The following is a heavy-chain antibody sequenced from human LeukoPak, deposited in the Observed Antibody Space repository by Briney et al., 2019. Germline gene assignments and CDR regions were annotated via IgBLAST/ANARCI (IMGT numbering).Heavy chain of an antibody. CDR1: GYTFTGYY. CDR3: VRDDVSP. V-gene: IGHV1-2*02. CDR2: INPNSGGT. J-gene: IGHJ5*02. Sequence: ASVKVSCKTSGYTFTGYYIHWVRQAPSKGLEWMGCINPNSGGTNYAQNFQGRVTMTRDTSISTAYMELSRLRSDDTAVYYCVRDDVSPWGQGTLVTVSS.